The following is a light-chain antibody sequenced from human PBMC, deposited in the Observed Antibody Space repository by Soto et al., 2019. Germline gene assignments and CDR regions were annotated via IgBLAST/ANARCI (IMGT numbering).Light chain of an antibody. CDR2: GAS. J-gene: IGKJ1*01. CDR1: QGISTN. Sequence: EIVMTQSPATLSVSPGERATLSCRASQGISTNLAWYQQKPGQAPRLLIYGASTRATGVPARFSGSGSGTEFTLTISSLQSDDLAVDYCQQYTNWPPWTFGQGTKVDVK. V-gene: IGKV3-15*01. CDR3: QQYTNWPPWT.